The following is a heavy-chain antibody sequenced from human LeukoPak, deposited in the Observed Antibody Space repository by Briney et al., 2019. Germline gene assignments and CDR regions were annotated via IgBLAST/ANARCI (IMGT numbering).Heavy chain of an antibody. J-gene: IGHJ4*02. CDR3: AKDRMTVFES. V-gene: IGHV3-30*02. CDR1: GLSLSNYD. CDR2: IRYDGNYN. D-gene: IGHD2-21*02. Sequence: GGSLRLSCTASGLSLSNYDIHWVRQAPGKGLEWVAFIRYDGNYNYYADIVKGRFTISRDDSKNTMFLQMTNLRPDDTAVYFCAKDRMTVFESWGQGTLVTVSS.